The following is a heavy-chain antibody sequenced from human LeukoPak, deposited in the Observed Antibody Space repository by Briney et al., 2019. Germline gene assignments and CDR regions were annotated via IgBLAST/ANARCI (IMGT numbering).Heavy chain of an antibody. J-gene: IGHJ4*02. V-gene: IGHV3-33*01. Sequence: GRSLRLSCAASGFTFSSYGIHWVRQAPGKGLEWVALIWNDGSDKYYADSVKGRFNISRDNSKNTLYLQMNSLSAEDTAVYYCARDASLGYCSSTSCYKDYWGQGTLVTVSS. CDR3: ARDASLGYCSSTSCYKDY. CDR1: GFTFSSYG. CDR2: IWNDGSDK. D-gene: IGHD2-2*02.